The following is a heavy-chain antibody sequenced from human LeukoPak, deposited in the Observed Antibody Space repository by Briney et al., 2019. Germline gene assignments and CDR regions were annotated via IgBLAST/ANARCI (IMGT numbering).Heavy chain of an antibody. CDR3: SRAAAGNYYFDY. J-gene: IGHJ4*02. D-gene: IGHD6-13*01. CDR2: ISWNSGSI. CDR1: GFTFDDYA. V-gene: IGHV3-9*01. Sequence: GGSLRLSCAASGFTFDDYAMHWVRQAPGKGLEWVSGISWNSGSIGYADSVKGRFTISRDNAKNSLYLQMNSLRAEDTALYYCSRAAAGNYYFDYWGQGTLVTVSS.